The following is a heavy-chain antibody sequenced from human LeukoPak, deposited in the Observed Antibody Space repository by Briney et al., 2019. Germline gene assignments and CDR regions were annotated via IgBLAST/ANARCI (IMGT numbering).Heavy chain of an antibody. V-gene: IGHV3-11*01. CDR1: GFIFTDYW. CDR3: ARDFPGIVGPKCWFDP. CDR2: ISSSGSTI. J-gene: IGHJ5*02. Sequence: AGGSLRLSCAASGFIFTDYWMNWVRQAPGKGLEWVSYISSSGSTIYYADSVKGRFTISRDNAKNSLYLQMNSLRAEDTAVYYCARDFPGIVGPKCWFDPWGQGTLVTVSS. D-gene: IGHD1-26*01.